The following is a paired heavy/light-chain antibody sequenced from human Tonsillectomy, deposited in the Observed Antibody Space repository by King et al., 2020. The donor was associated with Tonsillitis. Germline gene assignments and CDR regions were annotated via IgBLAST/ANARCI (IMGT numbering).Light chain of an antibody. CDR2: DVS. J-gene: IGLJ3*02. V-gene: IGLV2-14*01. CDR1: SSDIGGYNY. Sequence: QSALTQPASVSGSPGQSITISCTGTSSDIGGYNYVSWYQQHPGKGPEVVIYDVSIRPSGVSIRFSGSKSGNTASLTISGLQAEDEANYYCSSYSSSSTRLFGGGTKLTVL. CDR3: SSYSSSSTRL.
Heavy chain of an antibody. Sequence: QVQLVESGGGVVQPGRSLRLSCAASGFTYRNYGMHWVRQAPGKGLEWVAFILYDGDDKYYADSVKGRFTISRDNSKNTLYLQMNSLREEDTAVYYCAKDADYYYVMDVWGQGTTVTVSS. CDR3: AKDADYYYVMDV. CDR1: GFTYRNYG. V-gene: IGHV3-30*18. CDR2: ILYDGDDK. J-gene: IGHJ6*02.